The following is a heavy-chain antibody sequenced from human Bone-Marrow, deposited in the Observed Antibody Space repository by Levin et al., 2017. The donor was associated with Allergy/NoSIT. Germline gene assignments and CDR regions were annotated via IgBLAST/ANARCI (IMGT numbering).Heavy chain of an antibody. Sequence: ASVKVSCAASGFVFSTFAMSWVRQAPGKGLEWVSAISGSGSTTYYADSVKGRFTISRDNSKNTLYLQINSLRAEDTGVYFCAQDRHVAVSLFHIWGQGTTVIVSS. CDR1: GFVFSTFA. D-gene: IGHD3-16*01. CDR3: AQDRHVAVSLFHI. V-gene: IGHV3-23*01. J-gene: IGHJ3*02. CDR2: ISGSGSTT.